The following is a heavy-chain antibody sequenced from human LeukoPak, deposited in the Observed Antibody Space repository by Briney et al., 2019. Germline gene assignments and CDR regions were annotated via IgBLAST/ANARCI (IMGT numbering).Heavy chain of an antibody. V-gene: IGHV4-4*07. D-gene: IGHD1-14*01. CDR1: GGSVRDNY. CDR2: VYTGGSP. CDR3: ARGSTFTGFDF. J-gene: IGHJ4*02. Sequence: PSETLSLTCTVSGGSVRDNYWSWIRQPPGKGLEWIGRVYTGGSPNYNSSLKSRVALSLDTSRNQFSMNLPSVTAADTAVYFCARGSTFTGFDFWGQGALVTVSS.